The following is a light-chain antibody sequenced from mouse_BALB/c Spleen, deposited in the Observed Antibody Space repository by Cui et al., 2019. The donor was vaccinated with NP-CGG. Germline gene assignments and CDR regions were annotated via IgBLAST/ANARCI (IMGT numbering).Light chain of an antibody. J-gene: IGLJ1*01. V-gene: IGLV1*01. Sequence: QAVVTQESAPTTSPGETATPTCRSSTGAVTTSNYANWVQEKPDHLFTGLIGGTNNRAPGVPARFSGSLIGDKAALTITGAQTEDEAIYFCALWYSNHWVFGGGTKLTVL. CDR3: ALWYSNHWV. CDR2: GTN. CDR1: TGAVTTSNY.